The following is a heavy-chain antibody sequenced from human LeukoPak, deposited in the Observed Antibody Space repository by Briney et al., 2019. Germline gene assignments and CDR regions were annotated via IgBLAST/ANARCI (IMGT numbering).Heavy chain of an antibody. V-gene: IGHV4-59*01. CDR3: ARSYCGGGSCGAFDI. CDR1: GGSISSYY. CDR2: IYYSGNT. Sequence: SGTLSLTCTVSGGSISSYYWSWIRQPPGKGLEWIGYIYYSGNTNYNPSLKSRVTISVDTSKNQFSLRLSSVTAADTAVYYCARSYCGGGSCGAFDIWGQGTMVTVSS. D-gene: IGHD2-15*01. J-gene: IGHJ3*02.